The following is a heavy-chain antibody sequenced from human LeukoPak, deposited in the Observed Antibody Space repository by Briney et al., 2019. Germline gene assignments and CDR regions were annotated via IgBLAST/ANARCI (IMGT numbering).Heavy chain of an antibody. V-gene: IGHV4-4*02. CDR2: IFHSGST. CDR1: GASVSTSDW. D-gene: IGHD4/OR15-4a*01. J-gene: IGHJ4*02. Sequence: SETLPLTCAVSGASVSTSDWWSWVRQPPGKGLEWLGEIFHSGSTNYNPSLKSRVTISVDKSLNQFSLRLNSVTAADTAVYYCTRRFGYGVVGGYFDYWGQGALVTVSS. CDR3: TRRFGYGVVGGYFDY.